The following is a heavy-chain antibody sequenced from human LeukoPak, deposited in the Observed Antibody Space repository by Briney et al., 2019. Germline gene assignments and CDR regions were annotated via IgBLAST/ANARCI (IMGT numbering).Heavy chain of an antibody. CDR1: VGTFSRYA. J-gene: IGHJ4*02. Sequence: SVQVSCKASVGTFSRYAFSWVRQAPAQGGEWMGGIIPIFGTANYAQKFQGRVTITADKSTSAAYMELSSLRSEDTAVYYWARATSGNPLFDYWGQGTLVTVSS. V-gene: IGHV1-69*06. D-gene: IGHD3-3*01. CDR3: ARATSGNPLFDY. CDR2: IIPIFGTA.